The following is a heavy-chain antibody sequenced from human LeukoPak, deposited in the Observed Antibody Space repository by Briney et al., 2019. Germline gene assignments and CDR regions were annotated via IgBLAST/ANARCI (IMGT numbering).Heavy chain of an antibody. Sequence: ASVKVSCKASGYTFTSYDINWVRQATGQGLEWMGWMNPNSGNTGYAQKFQGRLTMTRNTSISTAYMELSSLRSEDTAVYYCAKAWDWEDTSWYFDFWGRGTLVTVSS. CDR2: MNPNSGNT. CDR1: GYTFTSYD. V-gene: IGHV1-8*01. D-gene: IGHD3/OR15-3a*01. J-gene: IGHJ2*01. CDR3: AKAWDWEDTSWYFDF.